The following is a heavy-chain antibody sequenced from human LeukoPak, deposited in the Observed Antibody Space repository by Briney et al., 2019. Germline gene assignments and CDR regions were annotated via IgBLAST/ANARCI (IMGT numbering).Heavy chain of an antibody. CDR1: GDSISSFY. J-gene: IGHJ3*02. Sequence: KTSETLSLTCTVSGDSISSFYWSWIRQSPGKGLEWIGYFYHSGTTKYNPSFKSRVTISVDTSKNQFSLRLSSVTAADTAVYYCASHSSGWAGAFDIWGQGTMVTVSS. CDR3: ASHSSGWAGAFDI. V-gene: IGHV4-59*13. CDR2: FYHSGTT. D-gene: IGHD6-19*01.